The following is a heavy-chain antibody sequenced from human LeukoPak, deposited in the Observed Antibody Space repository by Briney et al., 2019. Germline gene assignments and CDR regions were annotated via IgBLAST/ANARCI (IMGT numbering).Heavy chain of an antibody. J-gene: IGHJ5*02. Sequence: GGSLRLSCATSGFTFSSYGLHWVRQAPGKGLEWVAVILYDGSDQYYPDSVKGRFTISRDDSKNTLYLEMNSLRAEDTAVYCCARDSGPLDTWGQGTLVPVSS. CDR1: GFTFSSYG. V-gene: IGHV3-33*01. CDR2: ILYDGSDQ. CDR3: ARDSGPLDT. D-gene: IGHD7-27*01.